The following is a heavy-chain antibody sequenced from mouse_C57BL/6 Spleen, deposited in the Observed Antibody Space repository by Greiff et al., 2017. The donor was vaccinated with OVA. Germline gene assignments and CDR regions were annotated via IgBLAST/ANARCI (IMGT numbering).Heavy chain of an antibody. V-gene: IGHV1-82*01. CDR2: IYPGDGDT. J-gene: IGHJ2*01. CDR1: GYAFSSSW. D-gene: IGHD4-1*02. CDR3: ARSTGPCFDY. Sequence: LMEPGASVKISCKASGYAFSSSWMNWVKQRPGKGLEWIGRIYPGDGDTNYNGKFKGKATLTADKSSSTAYMQLSSLTSEDSAVYFCARSTGPCFDYWGQGTTLTVSS.